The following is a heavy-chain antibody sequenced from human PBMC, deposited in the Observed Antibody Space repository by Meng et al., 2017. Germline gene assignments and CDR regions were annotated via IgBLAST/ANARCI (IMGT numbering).Heavy chain of an antibody. J-gene: IGHJ4*02. V-gene: IGHV3-30*04. D-gene: IGHD2-15*01. CDR2: ISYDGSNK. CDR1: GFTFSSYA. Sequence: GESLKISCVASGFTFSSYAMNWVRQAPGKGLEWVAVISYDGSNKYYADSVKGRFTISRDNSKNTLYLQMNSLRAEDTAVYYCARGGVVVAATSNEFNYWGQGTLVTVSS. CDR3: ARGGVVVAATSNEFNY.